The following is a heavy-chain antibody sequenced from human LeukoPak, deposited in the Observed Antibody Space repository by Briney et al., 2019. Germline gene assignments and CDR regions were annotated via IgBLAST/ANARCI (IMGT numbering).Heavy chain of an antibody. CDR2: IKQDGNEK. CDR3: ARLMGERSLFDY. Sequence: GGSLRLSCEASGFTFSSCWMTWVRQAPGKGLEWVANIKQDGNEKYYVDSVKGRFSISRDNAKNSVYLQMNSLRAEDTAVYYCARLMGERSLFDYWGQGVLVTVSS. CDR1: GFTFSSCW. D-gene: IGHD1-26*01. J-gene: IGHJ4*02. V-gene: IGHV3-7*02.